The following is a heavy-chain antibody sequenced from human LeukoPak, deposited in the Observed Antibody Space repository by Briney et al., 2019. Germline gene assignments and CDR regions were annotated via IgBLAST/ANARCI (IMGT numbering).Heavy chain of an antibody. CDR2: IYYSGST. CDR3: ARGFGAGNYYYGWFDP. V-gene: IGHV4-39*07. Sequence: SETLSLTCTVSGGSISSSTYYWGWIRQPPGKGLEWIGTIYYSGSTYYNPSLQSRVSISRDMSKNQLSLMLSSVTAADTAAYYCARGFGAGNYYYGWFDPWGQGTLVSVSS. D-gene: IGHD3-10*01. CDR1: GGSISSSTYY. J-gene: IGHJ5*02.